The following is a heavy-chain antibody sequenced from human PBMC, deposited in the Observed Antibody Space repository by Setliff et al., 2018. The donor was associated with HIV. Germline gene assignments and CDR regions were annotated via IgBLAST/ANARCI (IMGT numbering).Heavy chain of an antibody. CDR3: ARDYYDSSGYFPFDY. V-gene: IGHV1-69*05. Sequence: SVKVSCKASGGTFSSYAISWVRQAPGQGLEWMGGIIPIFGTANYAQKFQGRVTITTDESTSTAYMELSSLRSEDTAVYYCARDYYDSSGYFPFDYWGQGTLVTAPQ. D-gene: IGHD3-22*01. CDR2: IIPIFGTA. J-gene: IGHJ4*02. CDR1: GGTFSSYA.